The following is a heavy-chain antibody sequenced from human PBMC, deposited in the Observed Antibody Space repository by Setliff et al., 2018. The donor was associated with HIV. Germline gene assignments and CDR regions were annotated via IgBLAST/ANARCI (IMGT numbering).Heavy chain of an antibody. Sequence: PSETLSLTCSVSGASITGSSYYWGWVRQPPGKGLEWIGSIYHSGNTYHSPSLKTRLTISVDTSKNQFPLKLVSVTAADTAVYYRVRLFQWMSYSFDIWGQGTMVTVSS. J-gene: IGHJ3*02. CDR2: IYHSGNT. CDR3: VRLFQWMSYSFDI. V-gene: IGHV4-39*01. D-gene: IGHD1-26*01. CDR1: GASITGSSYY.